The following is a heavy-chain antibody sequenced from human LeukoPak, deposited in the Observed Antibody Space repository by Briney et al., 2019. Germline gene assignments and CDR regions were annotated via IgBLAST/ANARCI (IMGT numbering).Heavy chain of an antibody. CDR3: AKLQIQLWAPSPFDY. J-gene: IGHJ4*02. CDR1: GFTFSGSG. V-gene: IGHV3-30*02. D-gene: IGHD5-18*01. CDR2: IRYDGSNK. Sequence: GGSLRLSCEASGFTFSGSGLHWVRQAPGKGLEWVAFIRYDGSNKYYADSVKGRFTISRDNSKNTLYLQMNSLRAEDTAVYYCAKLQIQLWAPSPFDYWGQGTLVTVSS.